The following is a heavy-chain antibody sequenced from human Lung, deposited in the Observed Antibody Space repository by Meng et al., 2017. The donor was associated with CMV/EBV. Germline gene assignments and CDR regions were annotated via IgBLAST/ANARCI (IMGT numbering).Heavy chain of an antibody. CDR1: GYTFSRYG. D-gene: IGHD3-9*01. CDR2: VGGCDGDT. V-gene: IGHV1-18*01. CDR3: ARDWECLDRSDVFDI. J-gene: IGHJ3*02. Sequence: SVXVSXXASGYTFSRYGISYVRQAPGQGLQWLGWVGGCDGDTNYAPEFRGRATMTTDTSTNTVYMELRSLTSDDTAVYYCARDWECLDRSDVFDIWGQGPMVTVSS.